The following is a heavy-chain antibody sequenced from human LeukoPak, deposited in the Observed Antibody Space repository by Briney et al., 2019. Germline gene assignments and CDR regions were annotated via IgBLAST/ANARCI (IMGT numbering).Heavy chain of an antibody. V-gene: IGHV3-74*01. D-gene: IGHD4-17*01. CDR3: ERSDYGDNY. Sequence: GGSLRLSCAASGFTFSNYWMHWVRQAPGKGLERVSRINSDGSNKTYADSVKGRFTISRDNAKNTLYLQMSSLRVGDTAVYYCERSDYGDNYWGQGILVTVSS. J-gene: IGHJ4*02. CDR1: GFTFSNYW. CDR2: INSDGSNK.